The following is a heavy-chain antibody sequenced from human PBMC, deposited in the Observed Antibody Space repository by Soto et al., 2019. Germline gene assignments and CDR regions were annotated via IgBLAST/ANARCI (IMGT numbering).Heavy chain of an antibody. Sequence: SSETLSLTCTVSGGSISSYYWSWIRQPPGKGLEWIGYIYYSGSTNYNPSLKSRVTISVDTSKNQFSLKLSSVTAADTAVYYCAREGVIVASNAFDIWGQGTMVTVSS. CDR3: AREGVIVASNAFDI. CDR1: GGSISSYY. D-gene: IGHD3-22*01. CDR2: IYYSGST. J-gene: IGHJ3*02. V-gene: IGHV4-59*01.